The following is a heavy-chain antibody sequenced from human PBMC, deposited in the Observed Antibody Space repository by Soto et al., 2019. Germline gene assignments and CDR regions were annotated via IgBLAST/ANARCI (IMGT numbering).Heavy chain of an antibody. D-gene: IGHD3-9*01. J-gene: IGHJ4*02. CDR1: GGTFSSYA. Sequence: ASVKVSCKASGGTFSSYAISWVRQAPGQGLEWMGGIIPIFGTANYAQKFQGRVTITADESTSTAYMELSSLRSEDTAVYYCARDGGYYDILTGYYNRPYYFDYWGQGTLVTVSS. CDR3: ARDGGYYDILTGYYNRPYYFDY. CDR2: IIPIFGTA. V-gene: IGHV1-69*13.